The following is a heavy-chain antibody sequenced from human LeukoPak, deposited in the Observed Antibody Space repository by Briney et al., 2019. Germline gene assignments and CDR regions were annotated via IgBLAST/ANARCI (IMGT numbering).Heavy chain of an antibody. CDR1: GFTFSSYW. Sequence: GGSLRLSCAASGFTFSSYWMNWVRQAPGKGLGWVSRINSDGSSTNYADSVKGRFTISRDNAKNTLYLQMNSLRAEDTAVYYCARGYSYGYRIDYWGQGTLVTVSS. V-gene: IGHV3-74*01. J-gene: IGHJ4*02. D-gene: IGHD5-18*01. CDR2: INSDGSST. CDR3: ARGYSYGYRIDY.